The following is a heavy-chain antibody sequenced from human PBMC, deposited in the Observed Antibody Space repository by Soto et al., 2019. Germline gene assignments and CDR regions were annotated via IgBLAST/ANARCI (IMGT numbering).Heavy chain of an antibody. D-gene: IGHD3-3*01. CDR2: IIPIFGTA. V-gene: IGHV1-69*13. J-gene: IGHJ4*02. Sequence: SVKVSCKASGGTFSSYAISWVRQAPGQGLEWMGGIIPIFGTANYAQKFQGRVTITADESTSTAYMELSSLRSEDTAVYYCARDQGGRYDFWSGYPGPDYWGQGTLVTVSS. CDR1: GGTFSSYA. CDR3: ARDQGGRYDFWSGYPGPDY.